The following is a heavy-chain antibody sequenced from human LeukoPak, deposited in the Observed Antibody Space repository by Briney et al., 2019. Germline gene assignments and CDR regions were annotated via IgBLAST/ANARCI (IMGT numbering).Heavy chain of an antibody. CDR2: MNPNSGNA. Sequence: GASVKVSCKASGYTFTSYDINWVRQATGQGLAWMGWMNPNSGNAGYAQKFQGRVTITRNTSISTAYMELSSLRSEDTAVYYCARGLKDIVVVVAAISDAFDIWGQGTMVTVSS. V-gene: IGHV1-8*03. CDR1: GYTFTSYD. J-gene: IGHJ3*02. CDR3: ARGLKDIVVVVAAISDAFDI. D-gene: IGHD2-15*01.